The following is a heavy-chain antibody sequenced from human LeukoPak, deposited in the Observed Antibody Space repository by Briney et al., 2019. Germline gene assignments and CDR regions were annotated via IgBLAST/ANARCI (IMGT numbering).Heavy chain of an antibody. CDR1: GFTFSSYS. Sequence: SGGSLRLSCAASGFTFSSYSMNWVRQAPGKGLEWVSSISSSSSYIYYADSVKGRFTISRDNAKNSLYLQMNSLRAEDTAVYYCARDSVVRGAYYYYYGMDVWGQGTTVTVSS. CDR2: ISSSSSYI. CDR3: ARDSVVRGAYYYYYGMDV. V-gene: IGHV3-21*01. J-gene: IGHJ6*02. D-gene: IGHD3-10*01.